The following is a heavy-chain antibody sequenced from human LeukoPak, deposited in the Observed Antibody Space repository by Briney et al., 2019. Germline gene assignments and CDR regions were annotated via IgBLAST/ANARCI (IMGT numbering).Heavy chain of an antibody. D-gene: IGHD5-24*01. CDR3: AGRDVYNSAF. Sequence: GGSLRLSCAASGFTFSGYYMSWVRQAPGKGLEWVSYITPSGSTIYYADSVKGRFTISRDNAKNSLYLQMISLRAEDTAVYFCAGRDVYNSAFWGQGTLVTVSS. CDR1: GFTFSGYY. V-gene: IGHV3-11*01. CDR2: ITPSGSTI. J-gene: IGHJ4*02.